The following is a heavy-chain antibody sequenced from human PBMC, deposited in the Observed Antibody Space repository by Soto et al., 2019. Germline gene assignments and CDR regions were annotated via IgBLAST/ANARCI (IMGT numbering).Heavy chain of an antibody. J-gene: IGHJ5*02. CDR3: AITPTWPTNGFDP. D-gene: IGHD5-12*01. CDR1: GYSFTSYW. V-gene: IGHV5-51*01. Sequence: GESLKISCKGSGYSFTSYWIGWVRQMPGKGLEWMGIIYPGDSDTRYSPSFQGQVTISADKSISTAYLQWSSLKASDTAMYYCAITPTWPTNGFDPWGQGTLVTVSS. CDR2: IYPGDSDT.